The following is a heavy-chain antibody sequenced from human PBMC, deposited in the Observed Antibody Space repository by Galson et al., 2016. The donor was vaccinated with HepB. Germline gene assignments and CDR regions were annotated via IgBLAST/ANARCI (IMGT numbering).Heavy chain of an antibody. CDR1: GFTFSKYS. D-gene: IGHD3-22*01. Sequence: SLRLSCAASGFTFSKYSMNWVRQAPGMRLEWVSSISLSSSYIYYADSVQGRFTISRDNAKTSLYMQMNSLRAEDTAVYYCVRDKEDSSGYFGYWGQGTLVTVAS. V-gene: IGHV3-21*01. CDR3: VRDKEDSSGYFGY. J-gene: IGHJ4*02. CDR2: ISLSSSYI.